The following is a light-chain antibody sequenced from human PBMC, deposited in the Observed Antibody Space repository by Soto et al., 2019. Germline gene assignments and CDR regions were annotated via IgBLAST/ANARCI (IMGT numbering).Light chain of an antibody. CDR2: AAS. V-gene: IGKV1-39*01. CDR1: QSISTS. J-gene: IGKJ1*01. CDR3: QQHTTPWT. Sequence: DIQMTQSPSSLSASVGDRVTITCRASQSISTSLTWYQQKPGKAPKLLIFAASNLQSGVPSRFSGTGSGTDFTLTINSLQPEDFATYYCQQHTTPWTFGQGTKVEVK.